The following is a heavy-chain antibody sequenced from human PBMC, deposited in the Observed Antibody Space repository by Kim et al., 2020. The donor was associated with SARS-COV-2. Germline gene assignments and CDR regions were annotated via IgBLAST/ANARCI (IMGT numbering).Heavy chain of an antibody. D-gene: IGHD2-15*01. V-gene: IGHV1-69*02. Sequence: SVKVSCKASGGTFSSYTISWVRQAPGQGLEWMGRIIPILGIANYAQKFQGRVTITADKSTSTAYMELSSLRSEDTAVYYCARGSLGAAFAPGDYWGQGTLVTVSS. CDR1: GGTFSSYT. J-gene: IGHJ4*02. CDR2: IIPILGIA. CDR3: ARGSLGAAFAPGDY.